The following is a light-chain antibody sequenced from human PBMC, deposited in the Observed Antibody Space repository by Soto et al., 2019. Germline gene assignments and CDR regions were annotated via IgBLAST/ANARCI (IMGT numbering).Light chain of an antibody. CDR1: QSISSY. CDR2: AAS. J-gene: IGKJ2*01. V-gene: IGKV1-39*01. CDR3: QHSYITPYT. Sequence: DIQMTQSPSSLSASVGDRVTITCRASQSISSYLNWYQQKPGKAPKLLIYAASSLQSGVPSRFSGSGSGTDFTPTISSLQPEDFATYYCQHSYITPYTFGQGTKLEIK.